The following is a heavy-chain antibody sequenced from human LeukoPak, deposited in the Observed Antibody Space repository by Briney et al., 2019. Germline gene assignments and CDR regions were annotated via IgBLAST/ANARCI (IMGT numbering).Heavy chain of an antibody. D-gene: IGHD3-9*01. CDR3: AIPNYDILTGPDLYYFDY. Sequence: SVKVSCKASGGTFSSYAISWVRQAPGQGLEWMGGIIPIFGTANHAQKFQGRVTITADESTSTAYMELSSLRSEDTAVYYCAIPNYDILTGPDLYYFDYWGQGTLVTVSS. V-gene: IGHV1-69*13. J-gene: IGHJ4*02. CDR2: IIPIFGTA. CDR1: GGTFSSYA.